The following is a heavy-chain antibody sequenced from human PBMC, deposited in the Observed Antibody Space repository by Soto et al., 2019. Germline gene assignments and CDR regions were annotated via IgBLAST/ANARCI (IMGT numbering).Heavy chain of an antibody. J-gene: IGHJ4*02. D-gene: IGHD3-9*01. CDR3: ARTLNFDWLPRHDRYFDY. CDR2: ISSSSSTI. V-gene: IGHV3-48*01. Sequence: EVQLVESGGGLVQPGGSLRLSCAASGFTFSSYSMNRVRQAPGKGLEWVSYISSSSSTIYYADSVKGRFTISRDNAKNSLYLQMNSLRAEDTAVYYCARTLNFDWLPRHDRYFDYWGQGTLVTVSS. CDR1: GFTFSSYS.